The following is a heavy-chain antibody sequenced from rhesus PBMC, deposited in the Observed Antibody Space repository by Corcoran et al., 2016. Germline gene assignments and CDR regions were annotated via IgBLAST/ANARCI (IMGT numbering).Heavy chain of an antibody. CDR2: IYSSRRKT. Sequence: QVQLQESGPGLLKPSETLSLTCAVPGGSIRGGYGRGWLRPPPGQGLEWIGSIYSSRRKTYDNPSLKRRATISTDTSKNQFSLKLSSVTAADTAVYYCARGGDYYGSNSDYWGQGVLVTVSS. D-gene: IGHD4-29*01. CDR1: GGSIRGGYG. CDR3: ARGGDYYGSNSDY. J-gene: IGHJ4*01. V-gene: IGHV4S7*01.